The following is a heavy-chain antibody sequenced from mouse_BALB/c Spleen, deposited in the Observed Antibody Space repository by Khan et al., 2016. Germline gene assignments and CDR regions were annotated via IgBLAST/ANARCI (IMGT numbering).Heavy chain of an antibody. D-gene: IGHD4-1*02. CDR1: GFTFSNYW. Sequence: EVKLEESGGGLVQPGGSMKLSCVASGFTFSNYWMNWVRQSPEKGLEWVAEIRLKSNNYATHYAESVKGRFTISRDDSKSSVYLQMNNLRAEDTGIYYCTRSSTGYWYFDVWGAGTTVTVSS. V-gene: IGHV6-6*02. CDR2: IRLKSNNYAT. CDR3: TRSSTGYWYFDV. J-gene: IGHJ1*01.